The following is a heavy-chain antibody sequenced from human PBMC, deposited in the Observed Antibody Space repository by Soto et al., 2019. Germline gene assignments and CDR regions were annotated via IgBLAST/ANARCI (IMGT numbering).Heavy chain of an antibody. J-gene: IGHJ4*02. CDR3: AKKVPGSNPLDS. V-gene: IGHV3-53*01. CDR2: IYSGDST. D-gene: IGHD1-1*01. Sequence: GGSLRLSCAASGFTVSSNYMSWVRQAPGKGLEWVSVIYSGDSTYYADSVRGRFTISRDNSKNTLYLQMNSLRVEDTAVYYCAKKVPGSNPLDSWGQGALVTVSS. CDR1: GFTVSSNY.